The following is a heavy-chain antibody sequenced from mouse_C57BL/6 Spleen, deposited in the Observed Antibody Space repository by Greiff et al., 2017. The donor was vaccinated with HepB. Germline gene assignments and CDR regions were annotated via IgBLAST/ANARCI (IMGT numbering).Heavy chain of an antibody. CDR1: GYTFTSYW. CDR2: IHPNSGST. CDR3: ARSYYGNYGLDY. D-gene: IGHD2-1*01. Sequence: QVQLQQPGAELVKPGASVKLSCKASGYTFTSYWMHWVKQRPGQGLEWIGMIHPNSGSTNYNEKFKSKATLTVDKSSSTAYMQLSSLTSEDSAVYYCARSYYGNYGLDYWGQGTTLTVSS. J-gene: IGHJ2*01. V-gene: IGHV1-64*01.